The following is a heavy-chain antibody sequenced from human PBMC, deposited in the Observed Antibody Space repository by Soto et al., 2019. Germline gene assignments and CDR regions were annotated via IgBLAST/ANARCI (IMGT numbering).Heavy chain of an antibody. CDR3: AAGQQRNYYYYGMDV. CDR2: ISDGSST. D-gene: IGHD1-1*01. CDR1: GFTFSSYA. Sequence: GGSLRLSCAAFGFTFSSYAMSWVRQAPGKGLEWVSAISDGSSTSYADSVKGRFTISRDNAKNTLYLQMNSLRAEDTAVYYCAAGQQRNYYYYGMDVWGQGTTVTVSS. V-gene: IGHV3-74*01. J-gene: IGHJ6*02.